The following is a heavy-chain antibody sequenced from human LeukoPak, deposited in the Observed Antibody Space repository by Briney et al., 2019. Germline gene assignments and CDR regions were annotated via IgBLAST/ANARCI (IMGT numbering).Heavy chain of an antibody. CDR2: FYNSGRS. D-gene: IGHD4-17*01. CDR1: DDSISDYY. V-gene: IGHV4-59*01. CDR3: ARAISDYGDYVAADY. Sequence: SETLSLTCTVSDDSISDYYRGWIRQPPGKGLEWIGYFYNSGRSTYNPSLKSRVTISADTSKNHFSLKLNSVTTADTAVYYCARAISDYGDYVAADYWGQGTLVTVSS. J-gene: IGHJ4*02.